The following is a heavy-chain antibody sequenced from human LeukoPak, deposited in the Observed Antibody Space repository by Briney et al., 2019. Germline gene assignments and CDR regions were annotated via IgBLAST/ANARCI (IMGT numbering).Heavy chain of an antibody. J-gene: IGHJ4*02. Sequence: VASVKVSCKASGYTFTSYAMHWVRQAPGQRLEWMGWINAGNGNTKYSQKSQGRVTITRDTSASTAYMELSSLRSEDTAVYYCARDHHYDILTGYYPGDYWGQGTLVTVSP. CDR3: ARDHHYDILTGYYPGDY. CDR2: INAGNGNT. D-gene: IGHD3-9*01. V-gene: IGHV1-3*01. CDR1: GYTFTSYA.